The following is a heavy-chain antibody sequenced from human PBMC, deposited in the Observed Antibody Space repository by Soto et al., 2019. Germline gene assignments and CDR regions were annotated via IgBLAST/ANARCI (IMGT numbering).Heavy chain of an antibody. CDR1: AYTSTLYG. J-gene: IGHJ5*02. CDR2: ISAYNGNT. D-gene: IGHD1-1*01. V-gene: IGHV1-18*01. Sequence: APVKVSCKASAYTSTLYGISWVRQAPGQGLEWMGWISAYNGNTNYAQKLQGRVTMTTDTSTSTAYMELRSLRSDDTAVYYCARVEVGAWFDPWGQGTLVTVFS. CDR3: ARVEVGAWFDP.